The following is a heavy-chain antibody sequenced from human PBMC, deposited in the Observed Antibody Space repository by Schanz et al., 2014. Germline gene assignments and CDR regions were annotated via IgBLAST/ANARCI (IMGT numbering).Heavy chain of an antibody. CDR1: GFSFSDYG. V-gene: IGHV3-21*04. J-gene: IGHJ5*02. Sequence: VQLVESGGGVVQPGRSLRLSCAGSGFSFSDYGMHWVRQAPGKGLEWVSSISSRSRYIYYADSVKGRFTISRDDATNSLDLQMNSLIVEDTAVYYCARGRARQLVHWFDPWGQGTLVTVSS. CDR2: ISSRSRYI. D-gene: IGHD6-13*01. CDR3: ARGRARQLVHWFDP.